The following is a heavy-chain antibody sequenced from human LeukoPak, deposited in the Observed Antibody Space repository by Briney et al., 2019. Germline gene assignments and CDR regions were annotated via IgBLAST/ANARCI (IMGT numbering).Heavy chain of an antibody. Sequence: GGSLRLSCAASGFTFSSYAMHWVRQAPGKGLEWGAVISYDGSNKYYADSVKGRFTISRDNSKNTLYLQMNSLRAEDTAVYYCARDTAMVQYDYWGQGTLVTVSS. CDR1: GFTFSSYA. CDR3: ARDTAMVQYDY. CDR2: ISYDGSNK. D-gene: IGHD5-18*01. V-gene: IGHV3-30*04. J-gene: IGHJ4*02.